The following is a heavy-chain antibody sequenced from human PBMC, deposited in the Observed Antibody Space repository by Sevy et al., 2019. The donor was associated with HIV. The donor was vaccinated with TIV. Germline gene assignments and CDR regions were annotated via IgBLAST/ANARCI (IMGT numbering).Heavy chain of an antibody. CDR2: VYHTGST. Sequence: SETLSLTCAVSGVSVSSDTYYWSWIRQPPGKGLEWIGYVYHTGSTNYSPSFKSRVTISVDTSKNQFSLRRFSVAAAETAVYYCAREPYFFDKSGYYWDYWGQGALVAVSS. J-gene: IGHJ4*02. V-gene: IGHV4-61*01. D-gene: IGHD3-22*01. CDR1: GVSVSSDTYY. CDR3: AREPYFFDKSGYYWDY.